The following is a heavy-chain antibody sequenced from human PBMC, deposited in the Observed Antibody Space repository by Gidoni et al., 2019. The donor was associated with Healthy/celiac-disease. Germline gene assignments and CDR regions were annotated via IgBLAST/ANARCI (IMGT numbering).Heavy chain of an antibody. CDR1: GFTFSRYG. J-gene: IGHJ6*03. CDR2: ISYDGSNK. V-gene: IGHV3-30*18. Sequence: QVQLVESGGGWVQPGGALGLACAAPGFTFSRYGIPWVRQGPGKGLEWVAVISYDGSNKYYADSVKGRFTISRDNSKNTLYLQMNSLRAEDTAVYYCAKSALTTSRPGYYYYYMDVWGKGTTVTVSS. CDR3: AKSALTTSRPGYYYYYMDV. D-gene: IGHD4-4*01.